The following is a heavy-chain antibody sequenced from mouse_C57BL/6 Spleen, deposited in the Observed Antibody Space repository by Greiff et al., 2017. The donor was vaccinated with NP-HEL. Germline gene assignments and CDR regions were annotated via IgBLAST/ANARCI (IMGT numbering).Heavy chain of an antibody. CDR1: GYSITSGYY. Sequence: DVKLQESGPGLVKPSQSLSLTCSVTGYSITSGYYWNWIRQFPGNNLEWMGYISYDGSNNYNPSLKNRISITRDTSKNQFFLKLNSVTTEDTATYYCARGLYYDYNFDYWGQGTTLTVSS. V-gene: IGHV3-6*01. CDR2: ISYDGSN. J-gene: IGHJ2*01. D-gene: IGHD2-4*01. CDR3: ARGLYYDYNFDY.